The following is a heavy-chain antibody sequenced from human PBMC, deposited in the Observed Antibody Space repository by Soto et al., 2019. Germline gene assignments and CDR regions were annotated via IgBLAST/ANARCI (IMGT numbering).Heavy chain of an antibody. CDR1: GFTFSRFG. CDR2: ILNDGSNE. Sequence: GGSLRLSCXASGFTFSRFGMHWVRQAPGKGLEWVGVILNDGSNEKYADSVKGRFTISRDNSKNTLYLQMNSLRAEDTAVYYCARDDDFDDNGLDYWGQGTLVTSPQ. J-gene: IGHJ4*02. V-gene: IGHV3-33*01. CDR3: ARDDDFDDNGLDY. D-gene: IGHD4-17*01.